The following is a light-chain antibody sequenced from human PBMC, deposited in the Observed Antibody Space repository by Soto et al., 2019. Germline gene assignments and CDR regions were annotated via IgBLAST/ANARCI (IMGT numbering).Light chain of an antibody. Sequence: VMTQSPATLSVSPGERATLSCWASETVATNLAWYQQKPGQAPRLLISGASTRAAGISDRFRGSGSGTEFTLTSSSLRSEDSAIYYCQQYFEWPPMTCGQGTKVEI. CDR2: GAS. CDR3: QQYFEWPPMT. V-gene: IGKV3-15*01. CDR1: ETVATN. J-gene: IGKJ1*01.